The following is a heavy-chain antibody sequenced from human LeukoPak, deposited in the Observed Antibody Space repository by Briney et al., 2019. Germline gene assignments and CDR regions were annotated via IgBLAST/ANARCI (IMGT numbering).Heavy chain of an antibody. Sequence: KPSETLSLTCAVSGYSISSGYYWGWIRQPPGKGLEWIGSLWHSGSTYYNPSLRSRVTISVDTSKNQFSLRLTSVTAADTAVYYCARGRYCSGGSCYSLRYYYYYYMDVWGKGTTVTVSS. J-gene: IGHJ6*03. CDR2: LWHSGST. CDR1: GYSISSGYY. V-gene: IGHV4-38-2*01. CDR3: ARGRYCSGGSCYSLRYYYYYYMDV. D-gene: IGHD2-15*01.